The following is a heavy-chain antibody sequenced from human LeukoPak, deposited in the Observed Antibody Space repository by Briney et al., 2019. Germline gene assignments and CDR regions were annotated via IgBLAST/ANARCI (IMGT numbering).Heavy chain of an antibody. CDR1: GFTFSISW. CDR2: IKEDGGEK. J-gene: IGHJ5*02. V-gene: IGHV3-7*01. CDR3: ARRGYSFGLAP. D-gene: IGHD5-18*01. Sequence: GGSLRLSFAASGFTFSISWMTWVRQAPGKGLEWVANIKEDGGEKYYVDSVKGRFTISRDNAKNSLSLQMNSLRAEDTAVYFCARRGYSFGLAPWGQGTLVTVAS.